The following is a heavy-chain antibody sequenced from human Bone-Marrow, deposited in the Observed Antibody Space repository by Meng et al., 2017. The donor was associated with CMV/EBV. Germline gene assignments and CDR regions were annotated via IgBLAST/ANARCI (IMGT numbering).Heavy chain of an antibody. CDR1: GGSISSSS. Sequence: ETLSLTCTVSGGSISSSSYYWGWIRQAPGKGLEWVSSISSSSSYIYYADSVKGRFTISRDNAKNSLYLQMNSLRAEDTAVYYCARDRGTWRHEYCSSTSCPIDYWGQGTLVTVSS. D-gene: IGHD2-2*01. V-gene: IGHV3-21*01. J-gene: IGHJ4*02. CDR2: ISSSSSYI. CDR3: ARDRGTWRHEYCSSTSCPIDY.